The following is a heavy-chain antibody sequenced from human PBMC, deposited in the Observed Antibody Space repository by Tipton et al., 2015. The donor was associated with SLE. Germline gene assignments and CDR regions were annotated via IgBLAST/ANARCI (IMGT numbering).Heavy chain of an antibody. J-gene: IGHJ4*02. Sequence: TLSLTCTVSGGSISSGGYYWSWIRQHPGKGLEWIGYLYYSGSTYYNPSLKSRVTISVDTSKNQFSLKLSSVTAADTSVYYCAGAVCRNCFDCGGQATLITVSA. CDR3: AGAVCRNCFDC. D-gene: IGHD3-16*01. CDR1: GGSISSGGYY. CDR2: LYYSGST. V-gene: IGHV4-31*03.